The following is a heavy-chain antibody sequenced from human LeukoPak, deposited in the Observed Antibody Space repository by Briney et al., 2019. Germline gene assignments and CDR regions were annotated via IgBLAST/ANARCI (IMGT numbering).Heavy chain of an antibody. D-gene: IGHD3-3*01. Sequence: SVKVSCKASGGTFSSYAISWVRQDPGQGREWMGRIIPIFGTANYAQKFQGRVTITTDESTSTAYMELSSLRSEDTAVYYCASDVLRFLEWPLLDPWGQGTLVTVSS. CDR2: IIPIFGTA. J-gene: IGHJ5*02. CDR1: GGTFSSYA. CDR3: ASDVLRFLEWPLLDP. V-gene: IGHV1-69*05.